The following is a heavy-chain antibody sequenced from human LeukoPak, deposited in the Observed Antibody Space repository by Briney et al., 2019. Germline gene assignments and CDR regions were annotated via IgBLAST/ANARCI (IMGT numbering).Heavy chain of an antibody. V-gene: IGHV4-38-2*01. CDR3: ARPLLRFLVGAFDI. CDR2: IYHSGST. D-gene: IGHD3-3*01. J-gene: IGHJ3*02. CDR1: GFSISSGYY. Sequence: ETLSLTCAVSGFSISSGYYWGWIRQPPGKGLEWIGSIYHSGSTYYNPSLKSRVTISVDTSKNQFSLKLSSVTAADTAVYYCARPLLRFLVGAFDIWGQGTMVTVSS.